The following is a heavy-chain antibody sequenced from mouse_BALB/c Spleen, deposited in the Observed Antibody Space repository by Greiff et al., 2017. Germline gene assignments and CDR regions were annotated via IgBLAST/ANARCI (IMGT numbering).Heavy chain of an antibody. V-gene: IGHV14-1*02. CDR2: IDPENGNT. CDR3: AQIHYSGYVEY. CDR1: GFNIKDYY. Sequence: EVQLQQSGAELVRPGALVKLSCKASGFNIKDYYMHWVKQRPEQGLEWIGWIDPENGNTIYDPKFQGKASITADTSSNTAYLQLSSLTSEDTAVYYCAQIHYSGYVEYWGQGTTLTVSS. J-gene: IGHJ2*01. D-gene: IGHD1-2*01.